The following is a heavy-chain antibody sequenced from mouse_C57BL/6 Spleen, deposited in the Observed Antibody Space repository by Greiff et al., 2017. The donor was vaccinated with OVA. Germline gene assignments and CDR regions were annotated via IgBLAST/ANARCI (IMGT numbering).Heavy chain of an antibody. CDR2: IDPSDSYP. CDR1: GYTFTSYW. V-gene: IGHV1-69*01. CDR3: ARRRGYDAYFDY. Sequence: QVQLQQPGAELVMPGASVKLSCKASGYTFTSYWMHWVKQRPGQGLEWIGEIDPSDSYPNYNQKFKGKSTLTVDKSSSTAYMQLSSLTSEDSAVYYCARRRGYDAYFDYWGQGTTLTVSS. D-gene: IGHD2-3*01. J-gene: IGHJ2*01.